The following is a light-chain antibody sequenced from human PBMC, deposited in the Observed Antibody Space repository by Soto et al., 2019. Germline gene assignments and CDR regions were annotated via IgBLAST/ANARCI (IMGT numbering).Light chain of an antibody. CDR1: ESVSRN. J-gene: IGKJ1*01. CDR3: HHYET. CDR2: GAS. V-gene: IGKV3D-15*01. Sequence: EIGMTQSPATLSVSPGERATLSCRASESVSRNLAWYQQKPGQSPRLLMYGASIRAAGVPDRFSGSGSGTEFTLTIRRLEPEDFTVYYCHHYETFGQGAKVDIK.